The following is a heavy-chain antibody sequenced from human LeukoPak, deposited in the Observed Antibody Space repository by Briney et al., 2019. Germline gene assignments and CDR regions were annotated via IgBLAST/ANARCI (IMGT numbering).Heavy chain of an antibody. D-gene: IGHD3-10*01. CDR3: AANSADYNTLGSSYKV. Sequence: SETLSLTCTVSGYSISSPYYWGWIRQPPGKGLEWIGSMYHSGNTYYNPSLKSRVTISVDTSKNQFSLKLTSVTAADTAVYYCAANSADYNTLGSSYKVWGQGTLVTVSS. J-gene: IGHJ4*02. V-gene: IGHV4-38-2*02. CDR1: GYSISSPYY. CDR2: MYHSGNT.